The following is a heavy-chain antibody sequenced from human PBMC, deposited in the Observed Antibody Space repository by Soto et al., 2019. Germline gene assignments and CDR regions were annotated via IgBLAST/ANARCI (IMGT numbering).Heavy chain of an antibody. CDR2: INAGNGNT. CDR1: GYTFTSYA. V-gene: IGHV1-3*05. CDR3: ARDKGTMGYYGMDV. Sequence: QVQLVQAGAEEKKPGASVKVSCKASGYTFTSYAMHWVRQAPGQRLEWMGWINAGNGNTKDSQKFQGRVTITRDTSASTAYMELSSLRSEDTAVYYCARDKGTMGYYGMDVWGQGTTVTVSS. D-gene: IGHD3-3*01. J-gene: IGHJ6*02.